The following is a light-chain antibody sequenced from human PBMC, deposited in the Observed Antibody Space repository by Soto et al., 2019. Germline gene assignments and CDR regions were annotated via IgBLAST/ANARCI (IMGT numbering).Light chain of an antibody. Sequence: QSALTQTASVSGSPGQSITITCTGTSSDIGGYNSVSWYQQHPGKVPKLLIYDVTNRPSGISNRFSGSKSGNTASLTISGLQDEDEADYYCSSYGSSNTVVFGGGTKLTVL. V-gene: IGLV2-14*01. CDR2: DVT. CDR3: SSYGSSNTVV. CDR1: SSDIGGYNS. J-gene: IGLJ3*02.